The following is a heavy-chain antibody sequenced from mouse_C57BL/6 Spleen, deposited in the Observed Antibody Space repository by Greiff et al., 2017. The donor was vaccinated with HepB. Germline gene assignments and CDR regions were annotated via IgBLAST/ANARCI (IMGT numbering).Heavy chain of an antibody. CDR3: ARHTKTQTAQAYFGY. J-gene: IGHJ2*01. CDR2: INPSNGGT. CDR1: GYTFTSYW. D-gene: IGHD3-2*02. Sequence: QVQLQQPGTELVKPGASVKLSCKASGYTFTSYWMHWVKQRPGQGLEWIGNINPSNGGTNYNEKFKSKATLTVDKTSSTAYMQLSSLTSEDSAVYYCARHTKTQTAQAYFGYWGQGTTLTVSS. V-gene: IGHV1-53*01.